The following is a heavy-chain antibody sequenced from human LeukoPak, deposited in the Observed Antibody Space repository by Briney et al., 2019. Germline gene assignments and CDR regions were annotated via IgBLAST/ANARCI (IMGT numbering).Heavy chain of an antibody. CDR3: ARTFCSSTGCYSYYYGMDV. V-gene: IGHV1-69*04. J-gene: IGHJ6*02. CDR1: GGTFSSYA. CDR2: IIPILGIA. D-gene: IGHD2-2*02. Sequence: GASVKVSCKASGGTFSSYAISWVRQAPGQGLEWMGRIIPILGIANYAQKFQGRVTITADKSTSTAYMELSSLRSEDTAVYYCARTFCSSTGCYSYYYGMDVWGQGTTVTVSS.